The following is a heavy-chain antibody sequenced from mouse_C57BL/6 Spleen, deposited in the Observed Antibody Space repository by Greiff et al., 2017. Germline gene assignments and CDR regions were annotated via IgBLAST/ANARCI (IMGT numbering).Heavy chain of an antibody. Sequence: QVQLQQPGAELARPGSSVKLSCKASGYTFTSYWMDWVKQRPGQGLEWIGNIYPSDSETHYNQKFKDKATLTVDKSSSTAYMQLSSLTSEDSAVYYCARGDYYGSSEYFDVWGTGTTVTVSS. CDR3: ARGDYYGSSEYFDV. V-gene: IGHV1-61*01. CDR2: IYPSDSET. D-gene: IGHD1-1*01. CDR1: GYTFTSYW. J-gene: IGHJ1*03.